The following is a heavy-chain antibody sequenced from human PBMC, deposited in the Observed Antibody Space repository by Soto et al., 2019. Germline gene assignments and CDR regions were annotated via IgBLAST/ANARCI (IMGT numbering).Heavy chain of an antibody. CDR1: GFTFDDFG. J-gene: IGHJ4*02. CDR3: AVLDKTRSFVQY. D-gene: IGHD1-1*01. V-gene: IGHV3-23*01. CDR2: ISDSGFDT. Sequence: GGSLRLSCAASGFTFDDFGMSWVRQAPGKGLEWVSAISDSGFDTYPADSVKGRFSISRDNSRNTLSLQMSSVRVEDTAIYYCAVLDKTRSFVQYWGQGTQVTVSS.